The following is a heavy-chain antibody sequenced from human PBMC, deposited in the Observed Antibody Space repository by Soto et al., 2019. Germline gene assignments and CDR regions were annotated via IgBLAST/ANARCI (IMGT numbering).Heavy chain of an antibody. CDR3: ARVVGALGHWFDP. Sequence: ASVKVSCKASGYTFTSYTMHWVRQAPGQRLEWMGWINAGNGNTKYSQKFQGRVTMTRDTSASTAYMELRSLRSEDTAVYYCARVVGALGHWFDPWGQGTLVTVSS. J-gene: IGHJ5*02. D-gene: IGHD1-26*01. V-gene: IGHV1-3*01. CDR2: INAGNGNT. CDR1: GYTFTSYT.